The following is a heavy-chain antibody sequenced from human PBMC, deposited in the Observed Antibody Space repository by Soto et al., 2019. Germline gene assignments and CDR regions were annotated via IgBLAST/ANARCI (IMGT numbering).Heavy chain of an antibody. CDR2: IKSKTDGGTT. CDR3: TTDSIVVVTAKYY. D-gene: IGHD2-21*02. Sequence: GGSLRLSCAASGFTFSNAWMSWVRQAPGKGLEWVDRIKSKTDGGTTDYAAPVKGRFTISRDDSKNTLYLQMNSLKTEDTAVYYCTTDSIVVVTAKYYWGQGTLVTVSS. J-gene: IGHJ4*02. CDR1: GFTFSNAW. V-gene: IGHV3-15*01.